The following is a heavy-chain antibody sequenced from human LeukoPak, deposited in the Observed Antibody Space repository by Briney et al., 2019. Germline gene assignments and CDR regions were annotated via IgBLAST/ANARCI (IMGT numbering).Heavy chain of an antibody. D-gene: IGHD2-2*02. J-gene: IGHJ4*02. CDR2: ISGDETYT. Sequence: PGGSLRLSCVVSGFTFSSDFMHWIRQAPGEGLMWVSQISGDETYTNYADSVKGRFTISRDSAKNPLYLQLNSLRAEGTALYHCARPRAPCSSTSCYTDFDYWGQGTLVTVSS. CDR3: ARPRAPCSSTSCYTDFDY. CDR1: GFTFSSDF. V-gene: IGHV3-74*01.